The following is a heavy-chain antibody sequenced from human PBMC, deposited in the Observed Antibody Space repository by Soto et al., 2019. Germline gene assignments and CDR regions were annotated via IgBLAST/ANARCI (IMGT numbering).Heavy chain of an antibody. CDR2: IIPIFGTA. V-gene: IGHV1-69*13. CDR3: ASPRAPIGYYYDSSGYFQH. J-gene: IGHJ1*01. CDR1: GGTFSSYA. Sequence: SVKVSCKASGGTFSSYAISWVRQAPGQGLEWMGGIIPIFGTANYAQKFQGRVTITADESTSTAYMELSSLRSEDTAVYYCASPRAPIGYYYDSSGYFQHWGQGTLVTAPQ. D-gene: IGHD3-22*01.